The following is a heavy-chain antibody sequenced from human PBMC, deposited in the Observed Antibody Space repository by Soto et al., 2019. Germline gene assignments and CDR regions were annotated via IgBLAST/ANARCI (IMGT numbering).Heavy chain of an antibody. D-gene: IGHD3-22*01. Sequence: SENLSLTCTVSGGSISSFYWTWIRQPAGRRLEWIGHMYVGGATRYNPSLESRVAMSVDTSKNQFSLKLNSVTATDTAVYYCVRVRYETSGYYYPYWCQGLLVSVSS. CDR2: MYVGGAT. V-gene: IGHV4-4*07. CDR3: VRVRYETSGYYYPY. J-gene: IGHJ4*02. CDR1: GGSISSFY.